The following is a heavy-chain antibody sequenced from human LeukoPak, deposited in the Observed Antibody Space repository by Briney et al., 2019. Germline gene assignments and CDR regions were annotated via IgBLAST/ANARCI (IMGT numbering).Heavy chain of an antibody. CDR2: IKSKTDGGTT. V-gene: IGHV3-15*01. D-gene: IGHD6-19*01. CDR1: GFTFSNAW. J-gene: IGHJ4*02. Sequence: GGSLRLSCAASGFTFSNAWMSWVRQAPGKGLEWVGRIKSKTDGGTTYYAAPVKGRFTISRDDSKNTLYLQMNSLKTEDTAVYYCTTRRYSSGWYYFDYWGQGTLVTVSS. CDR3: TTRRYSSGWYYFDY.